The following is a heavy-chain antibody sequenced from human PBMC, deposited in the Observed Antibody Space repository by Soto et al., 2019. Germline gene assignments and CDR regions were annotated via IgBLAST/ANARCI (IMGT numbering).Heavy chain of an antibody. CDR2: IYYSGST. CDR1: GGSVSSGSYY. Sequence: SETLSLTCTVSGGSVSSGSYYWSWIRQPPGKGLEWIGYIYYSGSTNYNPSLKSRVTISVDTSKNQFSLKLSSVTATDTAVYYCARRYFDWFHYYYYYGMDVWGQGTTVTVSS. J-gene: IGHJ6*02. V-gene: IGHV4-61*01. D-gene: IGHD3-9*01. CDR3: ARRYFDWFHYYYYYGMDV.